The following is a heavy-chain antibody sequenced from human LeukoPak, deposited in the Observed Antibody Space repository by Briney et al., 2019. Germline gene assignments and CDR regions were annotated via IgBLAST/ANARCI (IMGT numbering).Heavy chain of an antibody. CDR2: IYSGGST. CDR3: ARDRWNDFADY. Sequence: GGSLRLSCAASGFTVSSNYMSWVRQAPGKGPEWVSVIYSGGSTYYVDSVKGRFTISRDNSKNTLYLQMNSLRAEDTAVYYCARDRWNDFADYWGQGTLVTVSS. V-gene: IGHV3-53*01. CDR1: GFTVSSNY. D-gene: IGHD1-1*01. J-gene: IGHJ4*02.